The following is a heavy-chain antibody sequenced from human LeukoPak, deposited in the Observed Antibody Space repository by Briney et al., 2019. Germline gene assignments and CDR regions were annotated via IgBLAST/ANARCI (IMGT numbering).Heavy chain of an antibody. CDR1: GFTFSSYE. Sequence: GGSLRLSCAASGFTFSSYEMNWVRQAPGKGLAWVSYISSSGSTIYYADSVKGRFTISRDNAKNSLYLQMNSLRAEDTAVYYCARWGYSGYDWLDYWGQGTLVTVSS. V-gene: IGHV3-48*03. J-gene: IGHJ4*02. CDR3: ARWGYSGYDWLDY. D-gene: IGHD5-12*01. CDR2: ISSSGSTI.